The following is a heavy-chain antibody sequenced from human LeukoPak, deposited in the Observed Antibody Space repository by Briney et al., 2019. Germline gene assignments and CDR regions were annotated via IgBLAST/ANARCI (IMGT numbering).Heavy chain of an antibody. Sequence: GASLEICWEGAGSIFTSYWIGWGRQLGGEGLKWMGIIYPGDSDARYSPSFQGQVTISADKSISTAYLQWSSLKASDTAMYYCARRRDLYSGSYYPFDYWGQGTLVTVSS. J-gene: IGHJ4*02. CDR2: IYPGDSDA. D-gene: IGHD1-26*01. V-gene: IGHV5-51*01. CDR3: ARRRDLYSGSYYPFDY. CDR1: GSIFTSYW.